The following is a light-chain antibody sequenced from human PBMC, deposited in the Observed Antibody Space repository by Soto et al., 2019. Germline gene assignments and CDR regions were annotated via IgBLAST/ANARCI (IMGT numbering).Light chain of an antibody. CDR2: EVS. J-gene: IGLJ2*01. V-gene: IGLV2-8*01. CDR1: SSDVGGYNY. CDR3: SSFAGNNNVV. Sequence: QSALTQPPSASGSPGQSVTISCTGTSSDVGGYNYVSWYQQHPGKAPKLMISEVSKRPSGVPDRFSGSKSGNTASLTVSGLQAGDEADYYCSSFAGNNNVVFGGGTKVTVL.